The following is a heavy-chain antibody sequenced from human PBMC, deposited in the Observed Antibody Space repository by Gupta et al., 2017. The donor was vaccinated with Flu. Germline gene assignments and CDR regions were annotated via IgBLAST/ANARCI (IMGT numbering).Heavy chain of an antibody. CDR1: GGSISSSSYY. Sequence: QLQLQESGPGLVKPSETLSLTCTVSGGSISSSSYYWGWIRQPPGKGLEWIGSIYYSGSTYYNPSLKSRVTISVDTSKNQFSLKLSSVTAADTAVYYCARQAPLESGPYYDSSGRRKYDAFDIWGQGTMVTVSS. CDR3: ARQAPLESGPYYDSSGRRKYDAFDI. D-gene: IGHD3-22*01. V-gene: IGHV4-39*01. J-gene: IGHJ3*02. CDR2: IYYSGST.